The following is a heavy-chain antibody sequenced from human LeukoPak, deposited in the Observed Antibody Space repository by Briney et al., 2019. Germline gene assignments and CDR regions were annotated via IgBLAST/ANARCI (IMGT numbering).Heavy chain of an antibody. V-gene: IGHV4-61*09. CDR3: TKGRGI. D-gene: IGHD3-10*01. CDR1: GRSISSGSYD. Sequence: SETLSLTCTVSGRSISSGSYDWYWIRQPAGKGLEWIGHIYTSGSSNYSPSLKSRVTISVDTSKNQFSLKLTSVTAADTAVYYCTKGRGIWGQGTLVTVSS. CDR2: IYTSGSS. J-gene: IGHJ4*02.